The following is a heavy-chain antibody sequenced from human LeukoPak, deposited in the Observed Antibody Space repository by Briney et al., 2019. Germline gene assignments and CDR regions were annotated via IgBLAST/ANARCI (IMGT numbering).Heavy chain of an antibody. Sequence: PSETLSLTCTVSGGSISSYYWSWIRQPPGKGLEWIGYIYYSGSTNYNPSLKSRVTISVDTSKNQFSLKLSSVTAGDTAVYYCARGESSSAHGGMDVWGQGTTVTVSS. CDR1: GGSISSYY. CDR3: ARGESSSAHGGMDV. CDR2: IYYSGST. V-gene: IGHV4-59*01. D-gene: IGHD6-6*01. J-gene: IGHJ6*02.